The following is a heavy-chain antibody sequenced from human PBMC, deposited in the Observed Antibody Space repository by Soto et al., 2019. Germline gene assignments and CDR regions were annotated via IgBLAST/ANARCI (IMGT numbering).Heavy chain of an antibody. Sequence: GESLKISCKGSGYSFTSYWIGWVRQMPGKGLEWMGIIYPGDSDTRYSPSFQGQVTISADKSISTAYLQWSSLKASDTAMYYCARGNHGDYAHEYYFDYWGQGTLVTVSS. D-gene: IGHD4-17*01. V-gene: IGHV5-51*01. J-gene: IGHJ4*02. CDR2: IYPGDSDT. CDR3: ARGNHGDYAHEYYFDY. CDR1: GYSFTSYW.